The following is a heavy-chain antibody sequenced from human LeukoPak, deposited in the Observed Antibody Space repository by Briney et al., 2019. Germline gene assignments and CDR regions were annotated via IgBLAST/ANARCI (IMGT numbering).Heavy chain of an antibody. Sequence: KPGVPLTLSCAASGFTFSNVWMSCLRQAPGKGLECVDRIKSKTDGGTTDYAAPVKGRFTISRDDSKNTLYLQMNSLKTEDTAVYYCTTEVGYNGSGSYYDTFYYYYYMDVWGKGTTVTISS. CDR1: GFTFSNVW. J-gene: IGHJ6*03. V-gene: IGHV3-15*01. CDR3: TTEVGYNGSGSYYDTFYYYYYMDV. D-gene: IGHD3-10*01. CDR2: IKSKTDGGTT.